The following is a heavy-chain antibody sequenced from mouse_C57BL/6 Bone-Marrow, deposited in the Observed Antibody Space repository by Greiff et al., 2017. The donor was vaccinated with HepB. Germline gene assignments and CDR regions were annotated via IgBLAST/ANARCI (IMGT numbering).Heavy chain of an antibody. V-gene: IGHV1-72*01. D-gene: IGHD1-1*01. CDR1: GYTFTSYW. Sequence: QVQLQQPGAELVKPGASVKLSCKASGYTFTSYWMHWVKQRPGRGLEWIGRIDPNSGGTKYNEKFKSKATLTVDKPSSTAYMQLSSLTSEDSAVYYCARSCPCDYGSSFPFDFDYWGQGTTLTVSS. CDR2: IDPNSGGT. J-gene: IGHJ2*01. CDR3: ARSCPCDYGSSFPFDFDY.